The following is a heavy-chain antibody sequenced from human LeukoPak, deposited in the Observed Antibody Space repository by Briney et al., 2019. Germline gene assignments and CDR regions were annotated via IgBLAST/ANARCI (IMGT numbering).Heavy chain of an antibody. CDR1: GGSISSSNYY. J-gene: IGHJ4*02. V-gene: IGHV4-39*01. Sequence: SETLSLTCTVSGGSISSSNYYWNWIRQPPGKGLEWIGRIYYSGSTYYNPSLKMRVTISLDTSKHQFSLKLRSVTAADTAVYYCARHRGSSSNFDYWGKGALITVSS. CDR2: IYYSGST. CDR3: ARHRGSSSNFDY. D-gene: IGHD6-6*01.